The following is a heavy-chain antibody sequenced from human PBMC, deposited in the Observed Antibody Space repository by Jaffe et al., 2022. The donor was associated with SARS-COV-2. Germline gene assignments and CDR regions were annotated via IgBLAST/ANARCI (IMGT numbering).Heavy chain of an antibody. V-gene: IGHV5-51*01. CDR1: EYSFTSYF. J-gene: IGHJ1*01. CDR3: ARRPTASSRWAL. CDR2: ISPGSSDI. Sequence: EVQLVQSGTEVKKPGESLKISCEGSEYSFTSYFIGWVRQMPGKGLEWMGIISPGSSDIRYSPSFQGQVTISADESISTAYLQWDSLKASDTAMYYCARRPTASSRWALWGQGTLVTVSS. D-gene: IGHD6-13*01.